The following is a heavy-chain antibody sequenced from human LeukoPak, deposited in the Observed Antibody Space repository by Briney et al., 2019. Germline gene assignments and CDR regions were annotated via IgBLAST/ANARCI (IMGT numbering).Heavy chain of an antibody. D-gene: IGHD1-26*01. CDR3: ARDHSGSYYYYGMGV. Sequence: GGSLRLSCAASGFTFSSYAMSWVRQAPGKGLEWVSSISSSSSYIYYADSVKGRFTISRDNAKNSLYLQMNSLRAEDTAVYYCARDHSGSYYYYGMGVWGQGTTVTVSS. CDR1: GFTFSSYA. V-gene: IGHV3-21*01. CDR2: ISSSSSYI. J-gene: IGHJ6*02.